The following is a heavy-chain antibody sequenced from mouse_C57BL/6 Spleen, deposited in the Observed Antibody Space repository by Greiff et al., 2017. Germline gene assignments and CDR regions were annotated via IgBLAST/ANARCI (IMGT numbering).Heavy chain of an antibody. D-gene: IGHD2-12*01. Sequence: VQLQQSGAELAKPGASVKLSCKASGYTFTRYWMHWVKQRPGQGLEWIGYINPSSGYTKYNQKFKDKATLTADKSSSTAYMQLSSLTNEDSAVYYCARGHYTYYFDYWGQGTTLTVSS. CDR3: ARGHYTYYFDY. V-gene: IGHV1-7*01. CDR2: INPSSGYT. CDR1: GYTFTRYW. J-gene: IGHJ2*01.